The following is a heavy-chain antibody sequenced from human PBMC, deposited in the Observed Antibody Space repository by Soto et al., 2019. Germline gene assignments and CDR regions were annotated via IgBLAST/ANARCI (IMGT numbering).Heavy chain of an antibody. Sequence: EVQLLESGGGLVQPGGSLRLSCAASGFSIGSSAWTWVRQAPGKWLDGVSTIGGNGVTTFYADSVKGRFTISRDISRNTVFLQMSSLRAEDTALYYCAKSSRYCSGGGCFYYFDYWGQGTLVTVSS. CDR3: AKSSRYCSGGGCFYYFDY. CDR2: IGGNGVTT. V-gene: IGHV3-23*01. J-gene: IGHJ4*02. CDR1: GFSIGSSA. D-gene: IGHD2-15*01.